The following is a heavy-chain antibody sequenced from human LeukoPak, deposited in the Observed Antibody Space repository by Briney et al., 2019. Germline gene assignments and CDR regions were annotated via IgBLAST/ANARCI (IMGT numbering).Heavy chain of an antibody. CDR3: AKAPVVAAPINFDF. CDR2: LSGNGGAT. D-gene: IGHD2-15*01. J-gene: IGHJ4*02. CDR1: GFTFSSYA. Sequence: PGGSLRLPCAASGFTFSSYAMSWVRQAPGKGLEWVSSLSGNGGATYYADSVKGRFTISRDNSRDNSKNTLYLQMKSLRAEDTAVYYCAKAPVVAAPINFDFWGQGTLVTVSS. V-gene: IGHV3-23*01.